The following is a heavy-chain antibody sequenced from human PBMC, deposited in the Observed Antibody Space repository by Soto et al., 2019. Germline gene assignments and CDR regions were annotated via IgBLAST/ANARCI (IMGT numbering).Heavy chain of an antibody. Sequence: PSETLSLTCAVSGGSISSGGYSWSWIRQPPGMGLEWIGHIYHSGSTHYNPSLESRVTMSVDGSKNQLARQLSSVTAANTAVYYCARPIVVVPVYSDIDVWGKGTTITASS. CDR2: IYHSGST. CDR1: GGSISSGGYS. V-gene: IGHV4-30-2*01. CDR3: ARPIVVVPVYSDIDV. J-gene: IGHJ6*04. D-gene: IGHD3-22*01.